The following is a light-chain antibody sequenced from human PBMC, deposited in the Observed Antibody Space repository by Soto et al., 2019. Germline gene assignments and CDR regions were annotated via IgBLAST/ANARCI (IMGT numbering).Light chain of an antibody. J-gene: IGLJ2*01. Sequence: QSVLTQPRSVSGSPGQSVPISCTGTSSDVGGYNYVSWYQQHPGKAPKLMIYDVSKRPSGVPDRFSGSKSGNTASLTISGLQAEDEADYYCCSYAGSYTFVFGGGTKVTVL. CDR3: CSYAGSYTFV. CDR2: DVS. V-gene: IGLV2-11*01. CDR1: SSDVGGYNY.